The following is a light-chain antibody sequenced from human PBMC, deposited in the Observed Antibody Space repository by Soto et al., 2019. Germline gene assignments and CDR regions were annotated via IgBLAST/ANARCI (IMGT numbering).Light chain of an antibody. Sequence: EIVLTQSPGTLSLSPGERATLSCRASQSVSSSYLAWYQQKPGQAPRLLIYGASSRATGIPDRFSGSGSGTDFTLTISRLEPEDCAVYYCQQYGSSPKTFSGGTKVEIK. CDR2: GAS. V-gene: IGKV3-20*01. CDR1: QSVSSSY. J-gene: IGKJ4*01. CDR3: QQYGSSPKT.